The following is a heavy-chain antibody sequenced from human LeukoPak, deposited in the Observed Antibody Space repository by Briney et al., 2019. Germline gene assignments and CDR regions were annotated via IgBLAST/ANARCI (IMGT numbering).Heavy chain of an antibody. CDR2: INPSGGST. Sequence: GASVKVSCMASGYTFTSYYMHWVRQAPGQGLEWMGIINPSGGSTSYAKKFQGRVTMTRDMSTSTVYMELSSLRSEDTAVYYCARDRSGYDLTPFDYWGQGTLVTVSS. CDR3: ARDRSGYDLTPFDY. V-gene: IGHV1-46*01. J-gene: IGHJ4*02. CDR1: GYTFTSYY. D-gene: IGHD5-12*01.